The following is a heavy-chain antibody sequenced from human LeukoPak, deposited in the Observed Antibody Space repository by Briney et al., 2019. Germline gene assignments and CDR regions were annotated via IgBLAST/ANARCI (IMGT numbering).Heavy chain of an antibody. CDR1: GYSFPNYW. V-gene: IGHV5-51*01. Sequence: GESLKISCKSSGYSFPNYWIGWVRQMPRKGLEWMGIIYPGDSDTRYSLSFQGQVTISADKSISTAYLQWSSLKASDTAMYYCARRGETATIDYWGQGTLVTVSS. J-gene: IGHJ4*02. D-gene: IGHD5-24*01. CDR2: IYPGDSDT. CDR3: ARRGETATIDY.